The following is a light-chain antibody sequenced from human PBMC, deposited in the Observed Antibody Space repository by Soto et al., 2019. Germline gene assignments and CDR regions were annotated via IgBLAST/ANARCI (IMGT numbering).Light chain of an antibody. Sequence: DIQMTQSPSSLSASVGDRVTITCRASQSVSTFLNWYQQKPGKAPNVLIYAASSLQSGVPSRFSGSGSGTDFTLAINSLQPEDFATYFCQQSYIPPWTFGQGTKVELK. J-gene: IGKJ1*01. CDR1: QSVSTF. V-gene: IGKV1-39*01. CDR3: QQSYIPPWT. CDR2: AAS.